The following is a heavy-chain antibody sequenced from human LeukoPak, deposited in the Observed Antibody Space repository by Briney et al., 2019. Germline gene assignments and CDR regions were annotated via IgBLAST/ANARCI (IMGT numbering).Heavy chain of an antibody. CDR3: ARDYGGTLDY. Sequence: PSETLSLTCTVSGGSISSSSYYWGWIRQAPGKGLEWVSVIYSGGSTYYADSVKGRFTISRDNSKNTLYLQMNSLRAEDTAVYYCARDYGGTLDYWGQGTLVTVSS. D-gene: IGHD4/OR15-4a*01. J-gene: IGHJ4*02. V-gene: IGHV3-53*01. CDR2: IYSGGST. CDR1: GGSISSSSYY.